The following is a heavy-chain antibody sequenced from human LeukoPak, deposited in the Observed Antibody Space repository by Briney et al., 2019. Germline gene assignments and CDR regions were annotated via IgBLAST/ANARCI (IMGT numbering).Heavy chain of an antibody. J-gene: IGHJ3*02. Sequence: SETLSLTCTVSGGSISSYYWSWIRQPPGKGLEWIGYIYYSGSTNYNPSLNSRVTISVDTSKNQFSLKLSSVTAADTAVYYCARDRKGGAFDIWGQGTMVTVSS. CDR1: GGSISSYY. CDR3: ARDRKGGAFDI. D-gene: IGHD3-16*01. CDR2: IYYSGST. V-gene: IGHV4-59*01.